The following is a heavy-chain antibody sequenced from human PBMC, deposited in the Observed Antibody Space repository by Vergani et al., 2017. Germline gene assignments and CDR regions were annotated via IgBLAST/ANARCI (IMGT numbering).Heavy chain of an antibody. V-gene: IGHV3-64*01. J-gene: IGHJ4*02. D-gene: IGHD1-26*01. CDR3: ARGSPWELRLPYY. CDR1: GFTFSSYA. CDR2: ISSNGGST. Sequence: EVQLLESGGGLVQPGGSLRLSCAASGFTFSSYAMHWVRQAPGKGLEYVSAISSNGGSTYYANSVKGRFTISRDNSKNTLYLQMGSLRAEDMAVYYCARGSPWELRLPYYWGQGTLVTVSS.